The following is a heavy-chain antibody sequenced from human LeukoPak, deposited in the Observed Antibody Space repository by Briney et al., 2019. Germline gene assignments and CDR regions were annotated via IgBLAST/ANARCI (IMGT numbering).Heavy chain of an antibody. V-gene: IGHV4-30-4*01. CDR2: IYSSGST. CDR3: ASGGINYDVLTGYYHSPIDY. CDR1: GGSISSGSYY. Sequence: PSETLSLTCTVSGGSISSGSYYWNWIRQPPGKGLEWIGYIYSSGSTYYNPALKSRVSISLDTSKNQFSLELRSVTAADTAVYHCASGGINYDVLTGYYHSPIDYWGQGTLVTVSS. D-gene: IGHD3-9*01. J-gene: IGHJ4*02.